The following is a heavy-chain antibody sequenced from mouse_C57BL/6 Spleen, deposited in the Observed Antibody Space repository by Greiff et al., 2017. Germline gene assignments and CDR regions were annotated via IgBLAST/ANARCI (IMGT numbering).Heavy chain of an antibody. CDR2: IDPENGDT. D-gene: IGHD4-1*01. Sequence: EVQLQQSGAELVRPGASVKLSCTASGFNIKDDYMHWVKQRPEQGLEWIGWIDPENGDTEYASKFQGKATITADTSSNTAYLQLSSLTSEDTAVYYCTTLTGIAYWGQGTLVTVSA. V-gene: IGHV14-4*01. CDR1: GFNIKDDY. J-gene: IGHJ3*01. CDR3: TTLTGIAY.